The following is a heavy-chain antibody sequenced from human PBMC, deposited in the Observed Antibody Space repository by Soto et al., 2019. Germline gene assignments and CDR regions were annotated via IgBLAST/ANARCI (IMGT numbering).Heavy chain of an antibody. V-gene: IGHV3-30*15. CDR3: ARDRLRLGELSLIGYFDY. J-gene: IGHJ4*02. D-gene: IGHD3-16*02. CDR2: ISYDGINE. Sequence: QVQLVESGGSVVQPGRSLRLSCEASGFTFTSYTMHSVRQAPGKGLEWVAVISYDGINEYYADSVKGRFTISRDNSKNTLLLQMSSLRVEDTAVYYCARDRLRLGELSLIGYFDYWGQGTLVTVSS. CDR1: GFTFTSYT.